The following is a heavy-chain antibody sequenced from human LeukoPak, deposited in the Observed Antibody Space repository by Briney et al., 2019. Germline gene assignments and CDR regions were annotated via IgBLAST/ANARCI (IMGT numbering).Heavy chain of an antibody. Sequence: PSETLSLTCTVSGASINSYYWSWIRQPPGKGLEWLGYIYYSGITNYNPSLKSRVTISVDTSKNQFSLKLSSVTAADTAVYYCAREGTAGTNLNWFDPWGQGTLVTVSS. D-gene: IGHD1-1*01. CDR2: IYYSGIT. CDR1: GASINSYY. CDR3: AREGTAGTNLNWFDP. V-gene: IGHV4-59*01. J-gene: IGHJ5*02.